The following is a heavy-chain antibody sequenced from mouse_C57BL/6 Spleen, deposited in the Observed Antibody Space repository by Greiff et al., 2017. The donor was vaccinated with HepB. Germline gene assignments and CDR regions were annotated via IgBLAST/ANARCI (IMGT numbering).Heavy chain of an antibody. CDR3: RISRINA. CDR1: GYNIKDIY. J-gene: IGHJ2*01. V-gene: IGHV14-3*02. CDR2: TDPANGNT. D-gene: IGHD5-2*01. Sequence: EVQLQQSGAELVKPAASLKLSCTASGYNIKDIYIHWVKQRPEKGLERIRRTDPANGNTKYDPKFQGKATITADTSSNTAYLQLSSLTSEDTAVYYRRISRINAWGQVTTLTVSS.